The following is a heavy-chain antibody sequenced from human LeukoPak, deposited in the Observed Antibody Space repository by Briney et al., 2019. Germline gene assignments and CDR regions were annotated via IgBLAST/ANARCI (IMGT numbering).Heavy chain of an antibody. V-gene: IGHV3-23*01. D-gene: IGHD3-22*01. CDR1: GFTFSNYA. Sequence: GGSLRLSCAASGFTFSNYAMRWVRQAPGKGLEWVSGISGSGDSTYYADSVKGRFTISRDNSKNTLYLQMNSLRAEDTAVYYCAKEGLRGYYYYFDYWGQGTLVTVSS. CDR2: ISGSGDST. CDR3: AKEGLRGYYYYFDY. J-gene: IGHJ4*02.